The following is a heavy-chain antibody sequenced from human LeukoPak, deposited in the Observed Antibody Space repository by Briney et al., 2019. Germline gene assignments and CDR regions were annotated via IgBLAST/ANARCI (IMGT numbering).Heavy chain of an antibody. J-gene: IGHJ4*02. CDR3: AKGDRNGWYFDY. CDR2: INWNGGST. V-gene: IGHV3-20*01. Sequence: GGSLRLSCAASGFTFSSYWMVWVRQAPGKGLEWVSGINWNGGSTGYADSVKGRFTISRDNAKNSLFLQMNSLRAEDTALYHCAKGDRNGWYFDYWGLGTLVTVSS. D-gene: IGHD6-19*01. CDR1: GFTFSSYW.